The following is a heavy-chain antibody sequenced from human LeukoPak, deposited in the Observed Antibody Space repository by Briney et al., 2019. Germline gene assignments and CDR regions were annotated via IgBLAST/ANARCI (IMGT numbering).Heavy chain of an antibody. CDR2: LNSDGSST. CDR1: GFTFSSHW. V-gene: IGHV3-74*01. Sequence: GGSLRLSCAASGFTFSSHWMHWVRQAPGKGLVWVSRLNSDGSSTTYADSVKGRFTISRDNAKNTLYLQMNSLRAEDTAVYYCVRGGGYYFDYWGQGTLVTVSS. J-gene: IGHJ4*02. D-gene: IGHD3-16*01. CDR3: VRGGGYYFDY.